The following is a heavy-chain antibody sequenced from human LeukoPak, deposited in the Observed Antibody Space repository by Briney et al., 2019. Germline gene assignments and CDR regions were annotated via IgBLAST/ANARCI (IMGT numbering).Heavy chain of an antibody. CDR2: IRWNSGSI. CDR3: SKTPKRYDSRRYGVYYFDD. J-gene: IGHJ4*02. CDR1: GFTFDDYA. D-gene: IGHD3-22*01. Sequence: GRSLRLSCAASGFTFDDYAMYWVRQAPGKGLVWVSGIRWNSGSIGYADSVKGRFTISRDNAKHSLYLQMYRLRAEDKAMYYCSKTPKRYDSRRYGVYYFDDWGEGTLVTVSS. V-gene: IGHV3-9*01.